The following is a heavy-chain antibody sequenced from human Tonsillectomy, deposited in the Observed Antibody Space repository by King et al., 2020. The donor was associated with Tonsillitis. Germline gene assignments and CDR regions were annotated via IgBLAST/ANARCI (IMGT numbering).Heavy chain of an antibody. CDR3: ARGPNSGAYGGGEGF. CDR1: GYSISNGYH. D-gene: IGHD3-16*01. J-gene: IGHJ4*02. CDR2: IFHSGST. V-gene: IGHV4-38-2*02. Sequence: LQLQESGPGLVKPSETLALTCTVSGYSISNGYHWGWIRQPPGKGLEWIGSIFHSGSTYYNPSLESRVTISVDTSKNQFSLKLNSVTAADTAIYYCARGPNSGAYGGGEGFWGQGTLVTVSS.